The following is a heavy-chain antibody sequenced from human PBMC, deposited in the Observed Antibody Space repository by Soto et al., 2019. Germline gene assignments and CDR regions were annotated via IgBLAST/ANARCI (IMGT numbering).Heavy chain of an antibody. V-gene: IGHV4-39*01. J-gene: IGHJ6*03. D-gene: IGHD3-10*01. CDR1: GGSISSSSYY. CDR2: IYYSWST. CDR3: ARRLDNYGSGGDYYYYMDV. Sequence: SETLSLTCTVSGGSISSSSYYWGWIRQPPGKGLEWIGSIYYSWSTYYNPSLKSRVTISVDTSKNQFSLKLSSVTAADTAVYYCARRLDNYGSGGDYYYYMDVWGKGTTVTVSS.